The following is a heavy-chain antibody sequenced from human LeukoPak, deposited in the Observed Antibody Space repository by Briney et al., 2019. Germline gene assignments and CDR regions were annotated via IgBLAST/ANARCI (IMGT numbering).Heavy chain of an antibody. V-gene: IGHV1-18*01. CDR2: ISAYNGNT. CDR1: GYTFTSYG. CDR3: ARDLAYSSSSRSVVDY. Sequence: ASVKVSCKASGYTFTSYGISWVRQAPGQGLEWMGWISAYNGNTNYAQKLQGRVTMTTDTSTGTAYMELRSLRSDDTAVYYCARDLAYSSSSRSVVDYWGQGTLVTVSS. J-gene: IGHJ4*02. D-gene: IGHD6-6*01.